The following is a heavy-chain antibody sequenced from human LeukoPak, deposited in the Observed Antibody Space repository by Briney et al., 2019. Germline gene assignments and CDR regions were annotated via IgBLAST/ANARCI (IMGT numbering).Heavy chain of an antibody. J-gene: IGHJ5*02. Sequence: ASVKVSCKASGYTFNGYYIHWVRQAPGQGLEWMGWINPNSGGTNYAQKFQGRVIMTTDTSTSTVYMELRSLRSDDTAVYYCARAGGYDFWSAELLYNWFDPWGQGTLVAVSS. CDR2: INPNSGGT. D-gene: IGHD3-3*01. V-gene: IGHV1-2*02. CDR1: GYTFNGYY. CDR3: ARAGGYDFWSAELLYNWFDP.